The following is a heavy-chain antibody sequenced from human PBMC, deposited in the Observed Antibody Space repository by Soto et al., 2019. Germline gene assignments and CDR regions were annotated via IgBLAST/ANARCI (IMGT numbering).Heavy chain of an antibody. J-gene: IGHJ4*02. V-gene: IGHV4-61*01. CDR2: GSYSGTT. Sequence: SETLSLTCTVSGVSVSSGSFYWAWIRQPPGKGLEWIGFGSYSGTTNYKPSLKSRVTISVDTSRSQISLKVSSLTAADTAVYHCPRGETVTQHDYWGQGTLVTVSS. CDR3: PRGETVTQHDY. CDR1: GVSVSSGSFY. D-gene: IGHD4-17*01.